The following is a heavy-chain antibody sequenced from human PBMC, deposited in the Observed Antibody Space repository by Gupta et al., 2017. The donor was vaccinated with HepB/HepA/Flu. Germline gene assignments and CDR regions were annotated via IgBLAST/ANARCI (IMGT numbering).Heavy chain of an antibody. D-gene: IGHD3-10*01. CDR1: GGPLSSSSYY. V-gene: IGHV4-39*01. CDR2: VFYSGST. CDR3: ASYKNFEGVYYYYGMDV. J-gene: IGHJ6*02. Sequence: QLQDWGPGLVKPSETLSLTCTVSGGPLSSSSYYWGWTRPPPGKGLEWIGSVFYSGSTYYKPSLKSRVTISVDTSKKQFSLKLSSVTAADTAVYYCASYKNFEGVYYYYGMDVWGQGTTVTVSS.